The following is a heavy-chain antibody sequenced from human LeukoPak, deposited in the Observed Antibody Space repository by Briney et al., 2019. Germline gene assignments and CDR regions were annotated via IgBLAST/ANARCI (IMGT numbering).Heavy chain of an antibody. V-gene: IGHV3-9*01. D-gene: IGHD3/OR15-3a*01. CDR1: GFSFGDYG. Sequence: GGSLRLSCVAPGFSFGDYGMHWVRQAPGKGLEWVSGISWNSGSIGYAGSVKGRFTISRDNAKNSLYLQMNSLRPEDTALYYCAKGGTGYHDAFDIWGQGTVVTVSS. J-gene: IGHJ3*02. CDR3: AKGGTGYHDAFDI. CDR2: ISWNSGSI.